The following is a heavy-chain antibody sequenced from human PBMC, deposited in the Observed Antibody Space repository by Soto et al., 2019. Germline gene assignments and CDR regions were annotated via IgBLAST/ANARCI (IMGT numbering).Heavy chain of an antibody. CDR1: GFIFSRYG. Sequence: QGQLVESGGGVVQPGTSLRLSCEASGFIFSRYGMHWVRQAPGKGLEWVAVISYDGSNKYYAESVKGRFMISRDKSENTLYLQMNSLRAEYTAVYYCAKDLGSGKPYYYYAMDVWGQGTTVTVSS. V-gene: IGHV3-30*18. D-gene: IGHD3-10*01. CDR3: AKDLGSGKPYYYYAMDV. CDR2: ISYDGSNK. J-gene: IGHJ6*02.